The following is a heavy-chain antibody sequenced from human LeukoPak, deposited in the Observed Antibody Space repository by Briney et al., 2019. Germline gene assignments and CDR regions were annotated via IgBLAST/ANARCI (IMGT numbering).Heavy chain of an antibody. D-gene: IGHD3-10*01. CDR3: ARVVGILLWFGDPSEGHWFDP. Sequence: GASVKVSCKASGYTFTGYYMHWVRQAPGQGLEWMGWINPNSGGTNYAQKFQGRVTMTRDTSISTAYMELSRLRSDDTAVYYCARVVGILLWFGDPSEGHWFDPWGQGTLVTVSS. V-gene: IGHV1-2*02. J-gene: IGHJ5*02. CDR1: GYTFTGYY. CDR2: INPNSGGT.